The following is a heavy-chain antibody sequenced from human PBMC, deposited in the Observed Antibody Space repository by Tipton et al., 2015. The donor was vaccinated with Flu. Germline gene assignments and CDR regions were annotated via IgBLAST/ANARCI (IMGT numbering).Heavy chain of an antibody. CDR1: GFSISSGYY. CDR2: IHHSGTT. J-gene: IGHJ4*02. Sequence: TLSLTCAVSGFSISSGYYWGWIRQPPGKGLEWIGGIHHSGTTYYNPFLKSRVTMSVDTSKNQFSLKLSSVTAADTAVYYCAKVYCDSTNCYAGRLQFDYWGQGTLVTVSS. V-gene: IGHV4-38-2*01. D-gene: IGHD2-2*01. CDR3: AKVYCDSTNCYAGRLQFDY.